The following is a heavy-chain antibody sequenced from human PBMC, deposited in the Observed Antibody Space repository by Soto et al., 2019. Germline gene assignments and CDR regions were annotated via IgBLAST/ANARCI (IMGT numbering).Heavy chain of an antibody. CDR3: ARSKPTDPYRNYYYYGLDI. CDR1: GYTFTSYD. D-gene: IGHD4-17*01. V-gene: IGHV1-8*01. Sequence: ASVKVSCKASGYTFTSYDINWVRQATGQGLEWMGWMNPNSGNTGYAQKFQGRVTMTRNTSISTAYMELSSLRSEDTAVYYCARSKPTDPYRNYYYYGLDIWGQGTTVTVSS. J-gene: IGHJ6*02. CDR2: MNPNSGNT.